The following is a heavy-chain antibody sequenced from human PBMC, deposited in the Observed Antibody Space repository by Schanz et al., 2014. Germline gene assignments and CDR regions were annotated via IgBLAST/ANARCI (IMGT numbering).Heavy chain of an antibody. J-gene: IGHJ3*02. Sequence: QVQVVQSGAEVKKPGASVKVSCKTSGYTFSDYGITWVRQAPGQGLEWMGWISPNGATRYAQNFQDKVTMTRDTSRRTAYMEVTSLRLDDTAIYYSAREWSPGSKKAFDIWGPGTMVTVSS. CDR3: AREWSPGSKKAFDI. CDR1: GYTFSDYG. V-gene: IGHV1-18*01. D-gene: IGHD3-10*01. CDR2: ISPNGAT.